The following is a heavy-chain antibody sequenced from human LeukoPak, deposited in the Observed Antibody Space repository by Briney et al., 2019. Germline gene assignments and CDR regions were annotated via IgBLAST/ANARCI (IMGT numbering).Heavy chain of an antibody. CDR1: GYSISSGYY. Sequence: SQTLSLTCTVSGYSISSGYYWGWIRQPPGKGLEWIGSIYHSGSTYYNPSLKSRVTISVDTSKNQFSLKLSSVTAAATAVYYCARRYREFDYWGQGTLVTVSS. D-gene: IGHD5-12*01. CDR2: IYHSGST. V-gene: IGHV4-38-2*02. CDR3: ARRYREFDY. J-gene: IGHJ4*02.